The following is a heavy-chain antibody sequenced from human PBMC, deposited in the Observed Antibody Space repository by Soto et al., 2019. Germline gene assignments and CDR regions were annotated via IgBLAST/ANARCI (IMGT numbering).Heavy chain of an antibody. CDR3: AKGYCTSSSCYFPSSYYYMDV. Sequence: VRSLRLSCAASGFIFSDYAMSWVRKAPGKGLEWLSGISGSGAGTDYTDSVRGRITISRDNSKNTLYLQMNSLRVEDTAVYYCAKGYCTSSSCYFPSSYYYMDVWGKGTTVTVS. CDR2: ISGSGAGT. CDR1: GFIFSDYA. V-gene: IGHV3-23*01. D-gene: IGHD2-2*01. J-gene: IGHJ6*03.